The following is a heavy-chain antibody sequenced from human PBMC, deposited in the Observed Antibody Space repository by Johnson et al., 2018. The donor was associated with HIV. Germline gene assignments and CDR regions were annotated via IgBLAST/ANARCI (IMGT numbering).Heavy chain of an antibody. CDR2: ISSNGVRT. CDR3: AKGSGSGWLRDAFDI. Sequence: EVQLVESGGGVVQPGRSLRLSCAASGFTFSSYWMHWVRQAPGKGLEYVSGISSNGVRTYYANSVKDRFTVSRDNSKNTLYLEMNSLRAEDTAVYYCAKGSGSGWLRDAFDIWGQGTMVTVSS. V-gene: IGHV3-64*01. D-gene: IGHD6-19*01. J-gene: IGHJ3*02. CDR1: GFTFSSYW.